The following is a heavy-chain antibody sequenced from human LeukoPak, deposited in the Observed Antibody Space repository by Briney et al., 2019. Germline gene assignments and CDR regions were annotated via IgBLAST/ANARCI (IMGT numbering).Heavy chain of an antibody. J-gene: IGHJ4*02. D-gene: IGHD1-26*01. Sequence: GGSLTLSCPASGFPFSSYNMNWVRQPPGTGLDWVSSISSGSSYIFYADSVKGRFTIPRDNAKNSLYLQTNSLRAEDTAVYYCARYSGTYRDYWGQGTLVAVSS. V-gene: IGHV3-21*01. CDR3: ARYSGTYRDY. CDR1: GFPFSSYN. CDR2: ISSGSSYI.